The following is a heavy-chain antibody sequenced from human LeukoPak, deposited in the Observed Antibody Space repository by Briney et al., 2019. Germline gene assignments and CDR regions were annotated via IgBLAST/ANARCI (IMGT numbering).Heavy chain of an antibody. CDR2: IYSGGST. J-gene: IGHJ4*02. CDR3: ARDFLGMATDY. D-gene: IGHD5-24*01. Sequence: PGGSLRLSCAASGFTVSSNYMSWVRQAPGKGLEWVSVIYSGGSTYYADSVEGRFTISRDNSKNTLYLQMNSLRAEDTAVYYCARDFLGMATDYWGQGTLVTVSS. CDR1: GFTVSSNY. V-gene: IGHV3-53*01.